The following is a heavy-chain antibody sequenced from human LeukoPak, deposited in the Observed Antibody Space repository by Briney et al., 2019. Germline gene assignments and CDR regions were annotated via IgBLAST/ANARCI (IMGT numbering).Heavy chain of an antibody. CDR1: EFPFSDYR. V-gene: IGHV3-48*02. J-gene: IGHJ4*02. D-gene: IGHD5-12*01. Sequence: GGSLKLSCEAPEFPFSDYRLTWVGQAPGKGLGWVSYISSSSSTVYYADSVKGRFTISRDNAKNSLYLQMNSLRDEDTAVYYCARDVRWLRFVFDHWGQGIPVTVSS. CDR2: ISSSSSTV. CDR3: ARDVRWLRFVFDH.